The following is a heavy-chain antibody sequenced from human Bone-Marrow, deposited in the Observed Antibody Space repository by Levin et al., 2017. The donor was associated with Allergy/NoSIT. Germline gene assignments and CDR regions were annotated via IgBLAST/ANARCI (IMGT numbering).Heavy chain of an antibody. Sequence: GESLKISCTASGFPFSMYWMNWVRQAPGKGLEWVANIKQDGSQKFYVDSVEGRFTISRDNAKNSLYLEMNSLRDEDTSVYYCARAAALTDFGMDVWGQGTTVIVSS. J-gene: IGHJ6*02. D-gene: IGHD6-13*01. CDR1: GFPFSMYW. CDR2: IKQDGSQK. V-gene: IGHV3-7*01. CDR3: ARAAALTDFGMDV.